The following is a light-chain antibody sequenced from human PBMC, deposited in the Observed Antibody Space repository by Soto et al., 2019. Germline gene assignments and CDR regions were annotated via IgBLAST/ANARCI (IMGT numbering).Light chain of an antibody. Sequence: QSALTQPASVSGSPGQSITISCTGTSSDVGGYNYVSWYQQHPGKAPKLMIYDVSNRPSGVSYRFSDSKSGNTASLTISGLQPEDEADYYCSSYTSSSTLVVFGGGTKLTVL. J-gene: IGLJ2*01. CDR3: SSYTSSSTLVV. CDR1: SSDVGGYNY. CDR2: DVS. V-gene: IGLV2-14*01.